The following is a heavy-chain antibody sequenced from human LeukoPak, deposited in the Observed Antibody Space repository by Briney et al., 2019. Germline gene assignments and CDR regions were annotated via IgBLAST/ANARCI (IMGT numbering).Heavy chain of an antibody. Sequence: SGGSLRLFCAASGFTFSSYWMSWVRQAPGKGLEWVVNINQDGSEKYYVDSVKGRFTISRDNAKNSLSLQMNSLRAEDTAVYYCARGKTTFGMSAGYWGQGTLVTVSP. D-gene: IGHD1-1*01. J-gene: IGHJ4*02. V-gene: IGHV3-7*01. CDR1: GFTFSSYW. CDR2: INQDGSEK. CDR3: ARGKTTFGMSAGY.